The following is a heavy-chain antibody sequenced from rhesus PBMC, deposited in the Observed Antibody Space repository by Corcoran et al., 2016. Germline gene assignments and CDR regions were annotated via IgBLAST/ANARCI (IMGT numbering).Heavy chain of an antibody. CDR1: GYSISSNY. D-gene: IGHD6-37*01. CDR2: ISRSIGST. CDR3: ARTGGRVALDV. V-gene: IGHV4-147*01. J-gene: IGHJ5-1*01. Sequence: QVQLQESGPGLVKPSETLSLTCAVSGYSISSNYWSWIRQPPGKGLEWIGYISRSIGSTYYNPSLSSGVTISPGPSKNPISLKLSSVTAADTAVYYCARTGGRVALDVWGPGVLVSVSS.